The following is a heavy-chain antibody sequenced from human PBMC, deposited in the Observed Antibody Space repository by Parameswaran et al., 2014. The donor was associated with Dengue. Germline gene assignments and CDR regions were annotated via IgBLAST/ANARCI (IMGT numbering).Heavy chain of an antibody. Sequence: AISSARWIRQPPGKGLERIGYIYYSGSTNYNPSLKSRVTISVDTSKNQFSLKLSSVTAADTAVYYCAREVAPTWDRNYYYYMDVWGKGTTVTVSS. CDR1: AISSA. D-gene: IGHD1-26*01. J-gene: IGHJ6*03. V-gene: IGHV4-59*01. CDR3: AREVAPTWDRNYYYYMDV. CDR2: IYYSGST.